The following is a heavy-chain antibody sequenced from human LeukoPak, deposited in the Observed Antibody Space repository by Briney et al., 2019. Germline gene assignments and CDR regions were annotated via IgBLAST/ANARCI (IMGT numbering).Heavy chain of an antibody. J-gene: IGHJ6*03. CDR2: MNPNSGNT. Sequence: ASVKVSCKASGYTFTSYDINRVRQATGQGLEWMGWMNPNSGNTGYAQKFQGRVTMTRNTSISTAYMELSSLRSEDTAVYYCARRTYIAARPIYYYYYYMDVWGKGTTVTVSS. V-gene: IGHV1-8*01. D-gene: IGHD6-6*01. CDR3: ARRTYIAARPIYYYYYYMDV. CDR1: GYTFTSYD.